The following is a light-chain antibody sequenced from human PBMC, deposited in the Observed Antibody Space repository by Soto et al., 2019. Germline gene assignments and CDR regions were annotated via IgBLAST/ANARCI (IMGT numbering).Light chain of an antibody. Sequence: QPVLTQPASVYGSPGQSITISCTGTSSDVGGYNYVSWYQQHPGKAPKLMIYEVSNRPSGVSNRFSGSKSGNTASLTISGLQAEDEADYYCSSYTSSTTLSAVFGGGTQLTVL. V-gene: IGLV2-14*01. CDR2: EVS. CDR1: SSDVGGYNY. J-gene: IGLJ7*01. CDR3: SSYTSSTTLSAV.